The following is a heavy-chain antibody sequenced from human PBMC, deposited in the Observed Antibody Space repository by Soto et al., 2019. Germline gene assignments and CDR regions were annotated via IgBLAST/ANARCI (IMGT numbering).Heavy chain of an antibody. V-gene: IGHV4-39*01. CDR2: SYFNGNT. CDR3: AGQTFTIAAASYGRSNWFDP. Sequence: PSETLSLTCSASGGSITSSSNFWGWVRQPPGKGLEWSGTSYFNGNTYDTPSLKSRLIMSMDKEKNELSLRLNSVIEADTAVDYCAGQTFTIAAASYGRSNWFDPWGPGTLVTVSS. J-gene: IGHJ5*02. D-gene: IGHD2-15*01. CDR1: GGSITSSSNF.